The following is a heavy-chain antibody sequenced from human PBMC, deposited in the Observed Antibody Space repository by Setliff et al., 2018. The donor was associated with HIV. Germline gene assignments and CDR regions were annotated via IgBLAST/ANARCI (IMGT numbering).Heavy chain of an antibody. D-gene: IGHD6-13*01. V-gene: IGHV3-21*01. CDR1: GFTFSSYS. CDR3: ARSRAAGFDY. CDR2: ISSSSSYI. Sequence: PGGSLRLSCAASGFTFSSYSMTWVRQAPGKGLEWVSSISSSSSYIYYADSVKGRFTISRDNAKNSLYLQMNSLRAEDTAVYYCARSRAAGFDYWGQGTLVTVSS. J-gene: IGHJ4*02.